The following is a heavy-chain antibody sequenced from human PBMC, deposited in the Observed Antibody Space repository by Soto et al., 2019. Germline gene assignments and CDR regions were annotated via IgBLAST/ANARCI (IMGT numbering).Heavy chain of an antibody. CDR3: ARAVGQQLVRDYYYDLDV. CDR1: GYTFTSYD. D-gene: IGHD6-13*01. V-gene: IGHV1-8*01. J-gene: IGHJ6*02. CDR2: LNPNSGNK. Sequence: QVQLVQSGAEVKKPGASVKVSCKASGYTFTSYDINWVRQATGQGLEWMGWLNPNSGNKGYAQNFQGRVTMTVDTSISTVYMELSSLKYEDTAMYYCARAVGQQLVRDYYYDLDVWGPGTTVTVSS.